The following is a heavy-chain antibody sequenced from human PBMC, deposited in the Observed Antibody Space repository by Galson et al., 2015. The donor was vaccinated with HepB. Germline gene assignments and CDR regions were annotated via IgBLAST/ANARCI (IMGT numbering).Heavy chain of an antibody. Sequence: SVKVSCKASGYTFTSYAMHWVRQAPGRRLEWMGWINAGNGNTKYSQKFQGRVTITRDTSASTAYMELSSLRSEDTAVYYCARAAGGSSYGAYYYYSYGMDVWGQVTTVTVSS. J-gene: IGHJ6*02. D-gene: IGHD3-10*01. CDR3: ARAAGGSSYGAYYYYSYGMDV. V-gene: IGHV1-3*01. CDR1: GYTFTSYA. CDR2: INAGNGNT.